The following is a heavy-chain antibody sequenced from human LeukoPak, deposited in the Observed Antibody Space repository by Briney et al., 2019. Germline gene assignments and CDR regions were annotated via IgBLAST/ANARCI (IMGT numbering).Heavy chain of an antibody. Sequence: GGSLRLSCEASGFSVTTKYMSWVRQAPGKGLEWVSVIYSGGSTYYADSVKARLTISRDNSKNTLYLQMNSLRADDTAVYYCARDSGTTVGYFDYWGQGTLVTVSS. CDR3: ARDSGTTVGYFDY. J-gene: IGHJ4*02. D-gene: IGHD4-23*01. CDR2: IYSGGST. V-gene: IGHV3-66*01. CDR1: GFSVTTKY.